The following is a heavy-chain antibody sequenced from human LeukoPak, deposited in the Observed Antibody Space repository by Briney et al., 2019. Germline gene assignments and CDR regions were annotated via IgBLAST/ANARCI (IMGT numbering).Heavy chain of an antibody. Sequence: GGSLRLSCAASGFTFSSYSVHWVRQAPGKGLEWVAVIWYDGSNKYYADSVKGRFTISRDNSKNTLYLQMNSLRAEDTAVYYCARAADYYDSSGYYSPDYYFDYWGQGTLVTVSS. CDR3: ARAADYYDSSGYYSPDYYFDY. CDR2: IWYDGSNK. J-gene: IGHJ4*02. D-gene: IGHD3-22*01. CDR1: GFTFSSYS. V-gene: IGHV3-33*01.